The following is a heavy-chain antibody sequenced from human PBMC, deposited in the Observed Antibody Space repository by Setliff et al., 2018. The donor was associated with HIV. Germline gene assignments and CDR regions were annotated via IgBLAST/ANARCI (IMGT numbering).Heavy chain of an antibody. Sequence: ASVKVSCKASGYTFTSYGISWVRQAPGQGLEWMGWISAYNGNTNYAQKLQGRVTMTTDTSTSTAYMELRSLRSEDTAVYYCASGSGYCRNGVCYIGVHKNPDKYYFDYWGQGTLVTVSS. CDR2: ISAYNGNT. CDR3: ASGSGYCRNGVCYIGVHKNPDKYYFDY. D-gene: IGHD2-8*01. J-gene: IGHJ4*02. V-gene: IGHV1-18*01. CDR1: GYTFTSYG.